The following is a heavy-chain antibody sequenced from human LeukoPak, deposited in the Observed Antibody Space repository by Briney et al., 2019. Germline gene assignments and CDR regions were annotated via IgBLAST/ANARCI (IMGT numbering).Heavy chain of an antibody. J-gene: IGHJ6*03. CDR1: GFTFSSYE. CDR2: ISSSGSTI. V-gene: IGHV3-48*03. Sequence: QPGGSLRLSCAASGFTFSSYEMNWVRQAPGKGLEWVSYISSSGSTIYYADSVKGRFTISRDNAKNSLYLQMNSLRAEDTAVYYCARSGGDGYTYYYYYYMDVWGKGTTVTISS. CDR3: ARSGGDGYTYYYYYYMDV. D-gene: IGHD5-24*01.